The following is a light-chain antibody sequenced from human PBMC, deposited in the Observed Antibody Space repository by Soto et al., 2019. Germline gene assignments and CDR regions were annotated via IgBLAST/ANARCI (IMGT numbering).Light chain of an antibody. Sequence: LTQPPSASGSPGQSVTISCTGTSSDVGAYHYVSWYQQHPGKAPKLIIYEVTKRPSGVPDRFSGSKSGNTASLTVSGLQAEDEADYYCNSYAGSKYVFGTGTKVTVL. V-gene: IGLV2-8*01. CDR2: EVT. CDR3: NSYAGSKYV. CDR1: SSDVGAYHY. J-gene: IGLJ1*01.